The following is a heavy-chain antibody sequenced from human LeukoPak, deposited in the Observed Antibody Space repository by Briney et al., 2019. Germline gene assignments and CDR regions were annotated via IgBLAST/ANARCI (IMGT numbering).Heavy chain of an antibody. CDR1: GGSISSSSYY. CDR2: IYYSGST. V-gene: IGHV4-61*01. D-gene: IGHD3-22*01. J-gene: IGHJ1*01. Sequence: SETLSLTCTVSGGSISSSSYYWSWIRQPPGKGLEWIGYIYYSGSTNYNPSLKSRVTISVDTSKNQFSLKLSSVTAADTAVYYCARSPKTYYYDSSGWHFQHWGQGTLVTVSS. CDR3: ARSPKTYYYDSSGWHFQH.